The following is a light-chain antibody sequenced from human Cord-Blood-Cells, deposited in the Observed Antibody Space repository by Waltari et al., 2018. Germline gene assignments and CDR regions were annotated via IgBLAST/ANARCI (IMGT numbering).Light chain of an antibody. J-gene: IGKJ2*01. Sequence: DIQMTQSPSTLSASVGDRVTITCRASPSISSWLAWYQQKPGKAPKLLIYDASSLESGVPSRFSGSGSGTEFTLTISSLQPDDFATYYCQQYNSYLXTFGXGXKLEIK. CDR3: QQYNSYLXT. V-gene: IGKV1-5*01. CDR1: PSISSW. CDR2: DAS.